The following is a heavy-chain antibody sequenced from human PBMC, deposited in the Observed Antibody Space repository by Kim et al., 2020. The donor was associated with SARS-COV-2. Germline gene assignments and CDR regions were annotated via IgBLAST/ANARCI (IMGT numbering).Heavy chain of an antibody. Sequence: ASVKVSCKASGYTFTSYGISWVRQAPGQGLEWMGWISAYNGNTNYAQKRQGRVTMTTDTSTSTAYMELRSLRSDDTAVYYCARGLRGSGSSHALDYWGQGTLVTVSS. V-gene: IGHV1-18*04. CDR3: ARGLRGSGSSHALDY. D-gene: IGHD3-10*01. CDR1: GYTFTSYG. J-gene: IGHJ4*02. CDR2: ISAYNGNT.